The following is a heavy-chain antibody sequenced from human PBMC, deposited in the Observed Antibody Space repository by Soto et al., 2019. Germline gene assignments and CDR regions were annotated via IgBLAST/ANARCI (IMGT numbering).Heavy chain of an antibody. Sequence: SVKVSCKASGGTFSSYTISWVRQAPGQGLEWMGRIIPILGIANYAQKFQGRVTITADKSTSTAYMELSSLRSEDTAVYYCARCTTLSVFGVVSNLCPKYYFDFWVQGTLVTVS. CDR1: GGTFSSYT. D-gene: IGHD3-3*01. CDR3: ARCTTLSVFGVVSNLCPKYYFDF. CDR2: IIPILGIA. V-gene: IGHV1-69*02. J-gene: IGHJ4*02.